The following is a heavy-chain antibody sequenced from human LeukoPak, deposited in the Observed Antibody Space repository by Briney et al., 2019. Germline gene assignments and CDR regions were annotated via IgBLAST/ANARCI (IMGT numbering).Heavy chain of an antibody. Sequence: SVKVSCKASGGTFSSYAISWVRQAPGQGLEWMGGIIPIFGTANYAQKFQGRVTITADESTSTAYMELSSLRSEDTAVYYCARVGVAYCGGDCYFDYWGQGTLVTVSS. CDR2: IIPIFGTA. CDR1: GGTFSSYA. J-gene: IGHJ4*02. CDR3: ARVGVAYCGGDCYFDY. V-gene: IGHV1-69*13. D-gene: IGHD2-21*02.